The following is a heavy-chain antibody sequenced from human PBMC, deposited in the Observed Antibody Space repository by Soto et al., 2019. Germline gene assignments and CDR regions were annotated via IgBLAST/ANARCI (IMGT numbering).Heavy chain of an antibody. V-gene: IGHV3-66*01. CDR2: IYSGGST. Sequence: PGGSLRLSCAASGCTVSSNYMSWVRQAPGKGLEWVSVIYSGGSTYYADSVKGRFTISRDNSKNTLYLQMNSLRAEDTAVYYCAASPEPPYYYYYGMDVWGQGTTVTVSS. CDR1: GCTVSSNY. CDR3: AASPEPPYYYYYGMDV. J-gene: IGHJ6*02.